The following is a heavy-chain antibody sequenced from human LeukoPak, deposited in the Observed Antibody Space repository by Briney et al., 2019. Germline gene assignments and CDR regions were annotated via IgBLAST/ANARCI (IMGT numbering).Heavy chain of an antibody. D-gene: IGHD3-10*01. CDR3: ARDSITMVRGKHYFDY. J-gene: IGHJ4*02. CDR2: INHSGST. CDR1: GGSFSGYY. Sequence: PSETLSLTCAVYGGSFSGYYWSWIRQPPGKGLEWIGEINHSGSTNYNPSLKSRVTISVDTSKNQFSLKLSSVTAADTAVYYCARDSITMVRGKHYFDYWGQGTLVTVPS. V-gene: IGHV4-34*01.